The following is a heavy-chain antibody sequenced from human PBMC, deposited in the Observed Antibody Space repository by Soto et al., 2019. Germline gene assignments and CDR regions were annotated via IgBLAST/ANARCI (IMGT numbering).Heavy chain of an antibody. V-gene: IGHV3-64*01. D-gene: IGHD3-10*01. Sequence: GGSLRLSCAASGFTFSSYAMHWVRQAPGKGLEYVSAISSNGGSTYYANSVKGRFTISRDNSKNTLYLQMGSLRAEDMAVYYCASSKGYCGSGSQYYMDVWGKGTTVTVSS. CDR1: GFTFSSYA. J-gene: IGHJ6*03. CDR2: ISSNGGST. CDR3: ASSKGYCGSGSQYYMDV.